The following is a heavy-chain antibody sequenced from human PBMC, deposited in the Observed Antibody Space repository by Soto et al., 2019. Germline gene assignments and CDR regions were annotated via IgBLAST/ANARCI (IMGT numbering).Heavy chain of an antibody. J-gene: IGHJ4*02. CDR3: ATHDGPAAAGLVLDF. Sequence: EVQLVESGGGLVQPGGSLRLSCEASGFTFSSRWMTWVRHGPGKGLEWVANIKQDENGKDYVDSVKGRFTISRDNAKNSLYLQMNSLRAEDTAVYYCATHDGPAAAGLVLDFLGQGTLVTVSS. CDR1: GFTFSSRW. D-gene: IGHD6-13*01. CDR2: IKQDENGK. V-gene: IGHV3-7*02.